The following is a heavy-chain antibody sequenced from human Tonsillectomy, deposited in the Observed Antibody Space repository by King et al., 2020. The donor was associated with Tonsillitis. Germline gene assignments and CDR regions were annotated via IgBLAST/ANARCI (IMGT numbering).Heavy chain of an antibody. CDR2: ISYDGSNK. CDR1: GFTFSYYG. V-gene: IGHV3-30*18. Sequence: VQLVESGGGVVQPGRSLRLSCAASGFTFSYYGLHWVRQAPGKGLEWVAVISYDGSNKYYADSGKGRFTVSRDNSKNTLYLQMNSLRAEDTAVYYCAKDLYDCSGYYFDYWGQGTLVTVSS. D-gene: IGHD3-22*01. J-gene: IGHJ4*02. CDR3: AKDLYDCSGYYFDY.